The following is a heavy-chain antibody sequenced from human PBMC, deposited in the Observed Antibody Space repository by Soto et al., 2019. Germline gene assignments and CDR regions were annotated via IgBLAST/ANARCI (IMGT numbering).Heavy chain of an antibody. Sequence: SETLSLTCAVYGGSFSGYYWSWIRQPPGKGLEWIGEINHSGSTNYNPSLKSRVTISVDTSKNQFSLKLSSVTAADTAVYYCASTYSSGWFGYYYYYGMDVWGQGTTVTVSS. D-gene: IGHD6-19*01. V-gene: IGHV4-34*01. CDR3: ASTYSSGWFGYYYYYGMDV. CDR2: INHSGST. CDR1: GGSFSGYY. J-gene: IGHJ6*02.